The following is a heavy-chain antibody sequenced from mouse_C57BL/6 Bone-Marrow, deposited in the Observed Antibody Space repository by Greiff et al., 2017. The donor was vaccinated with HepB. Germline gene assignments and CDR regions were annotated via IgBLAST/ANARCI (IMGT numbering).Heavy chain of an antibody. CDR2: ISSGGSYT. CDR1: GFTFSSYG. V-gene: IGHV5-6*01. D-gene: IGHD1-1*01. Sequence: EVKLQESGGDLVKPGGSLKLSCAASGFTFSSYGMSWVRQTPDKRLEWVATISSGGSYTYYPDSVKGRFTISRDNAKNTLYLQMSSLKSEDTAMYYCARPLYVYWYFDVWGTGTTVTVSS. J-gene: IGHJ1*03. CDR3: ARPLYVYWYFDV.